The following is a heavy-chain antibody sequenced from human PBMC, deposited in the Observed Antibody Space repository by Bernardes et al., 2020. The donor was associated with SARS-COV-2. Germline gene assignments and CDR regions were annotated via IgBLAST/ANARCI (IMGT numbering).Heavy chain of an antibody. J-gene: IGHJ3*02. CDR1: GYTFTGYY. D-gene: IGHD3-10*01. V-gene: IGHV1-2*02. Sequence: VSEKVFCKASGYTFTGYYMHWVRQAPGQGLEWMGWITPNSGGTTYAQKFQGRVTMTRDTSISTAYMELSRLRSDDTAVYYCARTYYYGSGSYFAAFDIWGQGTMVTVSS. CDR2: ITPNSGGT. CDR3: ARTYYYGSGSYFAAFDI.